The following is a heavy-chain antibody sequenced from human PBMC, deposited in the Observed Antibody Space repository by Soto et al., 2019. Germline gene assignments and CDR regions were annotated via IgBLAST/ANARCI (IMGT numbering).Heavy chain of an antibody. J-gene: IGHJ2*01. V-gene: IGHV3-48*03. Sequence: EAQLVESGGGLVQPGGSLRLSCAASGFTFTKYEMNWVRQAPGKGLAWLSYIDDSGSLRYYADSVKGRFSISRDNAKNSLYLHMNSLRAEDTAVYYCARDGANRSSWYCDLWGRGTQVIVYS. CDR3: ARDGANRSSWYCDL. CDR2: IDDSGSLR. CDR1: GFTFTKYE. D-gene: IGHD6-13*01.